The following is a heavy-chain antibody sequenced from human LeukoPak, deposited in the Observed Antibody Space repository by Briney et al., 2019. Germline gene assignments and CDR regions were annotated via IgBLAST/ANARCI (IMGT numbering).Heavy chain of an antibody. CDR2: IKKDGSEK. V-gene: IGHV3-7*03. J-gene: IGHJ4*02. D-gene: IGHD2-15*01. CDR1: GLIFSGSW. CDR3: TTDTWYSAGH. Sequence: PGGSLRLSCTASGLIFSGSWMAWIRQAPGKGLEWVAIIKKDGSEKYYVDSMKGLFTISRDNAKNSLFLQMNSLRAEDTAIYYCTTDTWYSAGHWGQGTLVTVSS.